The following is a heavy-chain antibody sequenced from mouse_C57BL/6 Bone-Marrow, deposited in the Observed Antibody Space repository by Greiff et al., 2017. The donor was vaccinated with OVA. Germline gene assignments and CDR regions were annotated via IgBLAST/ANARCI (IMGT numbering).Heavy chain of an antibody. CDR2: IDPETGGT. Sequence: QVQLQQSGAELVRPGASVTLSCKASGYTFTDYEMHWVKQTPVHGLEWIGAIDPETGGTAYNPKFKGKAILTADKSSSTAYMELRSLTSEDSAVYYCTRSAYYSIYYAMDYWGQGTSVTVSA. CDR1: GYTFTDYE. CDR3: TRSAYYSIYYAMDY. D-gene: IGHD2-5*01. V-gene: IGHV1-15*01. J-gene: IGHJ4*01.